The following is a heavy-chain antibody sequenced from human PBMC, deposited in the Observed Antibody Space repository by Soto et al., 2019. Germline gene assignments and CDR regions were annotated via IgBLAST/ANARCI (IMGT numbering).Heavy chain of an antibody. J-gene: IGHJ4*02. D-gene: IGHD5-12*01. CDR1: GGSLTGYY. CDR2: VKDGGST. Sequence: QVQLQQWGAGLLKPSETLSLTCTVNGGSLTGYYWSWIRQPPGKGLEWIGEVKDGGSTNYSPSLRGRVFISADTSKNHCSLRLTSVTAADTAVYFCARGQEGIVATHWDQGALVTVSS. V-gene: IGHV4-34*01. CDR3: ARGQEGIVATH.